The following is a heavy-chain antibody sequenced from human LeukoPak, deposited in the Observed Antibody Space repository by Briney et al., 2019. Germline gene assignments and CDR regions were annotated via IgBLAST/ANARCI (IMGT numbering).Heavy chain of an antibody. CDR2: ISAYNGNT. CDR3: ARDRSPNIVVVVAATSYWYFDL. CDR1: GYTFTSYG. J-gene: IGHJ2*01. V-gene: IGHV1-18*01. Sequence: ASVKVSCKASGYTFTSYGISWVRQAPGQGLEWMGWISAYNGNTNYAQKFQGRVTMTTDTSTSTAYMELRSLRSDDTAVYYCARDRSPNIVVVVAATSYWYFDLWGRGTLVTVSS. D-gene: IGHD2-15*01.